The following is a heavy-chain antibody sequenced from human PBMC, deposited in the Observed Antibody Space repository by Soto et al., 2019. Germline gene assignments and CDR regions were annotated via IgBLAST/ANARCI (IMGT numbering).Heavy chain of an antibody. V-gene: IGHV3-30-3*01. Sequence: QGQLVESGGGVVQPGRSLRLSCAASGFTFSSYAMHWVRQAPGKGLEWVAVISYDGSNKYYADSVKGRFTISRDNSKNTLYLQMNSLRAEDTAVYYCARSPSIAAAGLDYWGQGTLVTVSS. CDR3: ARSPSIAAAGLDY. CDR1: GFTFSSYA. D-gene: IGHD6-13*01. J-gene: IGHJ4*02. CDR2: ISYDGSNK.